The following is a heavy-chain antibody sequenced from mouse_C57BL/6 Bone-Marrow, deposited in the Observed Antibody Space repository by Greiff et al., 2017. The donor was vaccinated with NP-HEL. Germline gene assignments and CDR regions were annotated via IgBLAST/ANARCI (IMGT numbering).Heavy chain of an antibody. V-gene: IGHV14-4*01. J-gene: IGHJ1*03. CDR1: GFTINDDY. CDR3: SADYYGSSYDFDFGG. CDR2: ISPENGDT. Sequence: EVLLVESGAELVRPGASVKLSCTASGFTINDDYMHWVKQRPEQGLEWIGWISPENGDTEYASKFQGKATITADTSSNTAFLQLSSLTSEDTAVYYCSADYYGSSYDFDFGGRGTGTTVT. D-gene: IGHD1-1*01.